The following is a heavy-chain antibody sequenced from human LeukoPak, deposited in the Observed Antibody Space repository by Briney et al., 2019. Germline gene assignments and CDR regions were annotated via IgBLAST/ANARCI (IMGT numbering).Heavy chain of an antibody. Sequence: SETLSLTCTVSGGSISSHYWSWIRQPPGKGLEWIGYIYYSVSTNYNPSLKSRVTISVDTSKNQFSLKLSSVTAADTAVYYCAMGVVPAATNEFDPWGQGTLVTVSS. V-gene: IGHV4-59*11. CDR2: IYYSVST. D-gene: IGHD2-2*01. CDR3: AMGVVPAATNEFDP. J-gene: IGHJ5*02. CDR1: GGSISSHY.